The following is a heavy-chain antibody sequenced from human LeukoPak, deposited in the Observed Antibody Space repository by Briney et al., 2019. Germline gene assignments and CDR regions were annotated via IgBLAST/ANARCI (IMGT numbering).Heavy chain of an antibody. CDR1: GVTFSSYV. Sequence: GGSLRLSCEASGVTFSSYVMSWVREAPGKGPEWVSGISGSGGSTYYADSVKGRFTISRDNSKNTLYLQMNCLRAEDTAVYYCAKDSVVDTARVLYFDYWGQGTLVTVSS. V-gene: IGHV3-23*01. CDR3: AKDSVVDTARVLYFDY. J-gene: IGHJ4*02. D-gene: IGHD5-18*01. CDR2: ISGSGGST.